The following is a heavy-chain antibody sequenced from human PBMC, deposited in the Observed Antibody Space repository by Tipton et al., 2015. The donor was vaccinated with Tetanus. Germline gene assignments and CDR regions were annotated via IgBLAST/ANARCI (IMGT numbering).Heavy chain of an antibody. Sequence: TLSLTCAVYGASFSDYYWSWIRQAPGKGLEWIGEINHSGSTNHNPSLKSRVTLSVDTSKNQFSLKLASVTAADTAVYFCARANFDFSKKGPFDPWGQGILVIVSA. V-gene: IGHV4-34*01. CDR2: INHSGST. D-gene: IGHD3-3*01. CDR1: GASFSDYY. CDR3: ARANFDFSKKGPFDP. J-gene: IGHJ5*02.